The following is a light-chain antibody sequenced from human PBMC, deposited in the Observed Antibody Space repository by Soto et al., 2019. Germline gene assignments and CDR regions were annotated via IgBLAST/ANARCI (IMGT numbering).Light chain of an antibody. CDR3: QVWDSGSDHWV. CDR1: KIGSKS. V-gene: IGLV3-21*02. CDR2: DDS. Sequence: SYELTQPPSVSVAPGQTASITCGGHKIGSKSVHWYQQKPGQAPVLVVFDDSDRPSGIPERFSGFNSGDTTTLTISRAEAGDEADYHCQVWDSGSDHWVFGGGTKVTVL. J-gene: IGLJ3*02.